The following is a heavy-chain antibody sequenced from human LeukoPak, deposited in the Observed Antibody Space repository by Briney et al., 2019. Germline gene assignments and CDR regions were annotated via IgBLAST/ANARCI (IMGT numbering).Heavy chain of an antibody. V-gene: IGHV3-23*01. CDR1: GFTFSSYA. CDR2: ISGSGGST. Sequence: GGSLRLSCAASGFTFSSYAMSWVRQAPGKGLEWVSAISGSGGSTYYADSVKGRFTISRDNSKNTLYLQMNSLRAEDTAVYYCASFYDSSGQPPYYYYGMDVWGQGTTVTVSS. J-gene: IGHJ6*02. D-gene: IGHD3-22*01. CDR3: ASFYDSSGQPPYYYYGMDV.